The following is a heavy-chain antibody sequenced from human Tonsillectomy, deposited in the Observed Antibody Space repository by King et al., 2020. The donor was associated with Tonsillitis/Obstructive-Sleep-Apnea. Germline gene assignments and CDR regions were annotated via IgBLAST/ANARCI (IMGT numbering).Heavy chain of an antibody. CDR2: IYYSGST. CDR1: GGSISSSSYY. D-gene: IGHD3-3*01. CDR3: ARLRRGLEYYDFWSGLNFLSWFDP. V-gene: IGHV4-39*01. Sequence: LQLQESGPGLVKPSETLSLTCTVSGGSISSSSYYWGWIRQPPGKGLEWIGSIYYSGSTYYNPSLKSRVTISVDTSKNPFSLKLSSVTAADTAVYYCARLRRGLEYYDFWSGLNFLSWFDPWGQGTLVTVSS. J-gene: IGHJ5*02.